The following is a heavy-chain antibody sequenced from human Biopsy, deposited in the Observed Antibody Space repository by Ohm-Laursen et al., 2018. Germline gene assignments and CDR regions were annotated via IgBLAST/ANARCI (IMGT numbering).Heavy chain of an antibody. CDR3: ARGGGYNWNNGWFDP. D-gene: IGHD1/OR15-1a*01. V-gene: IGHV1-69*13. CDR2: IIGIFRTA. Sequence: SVKVSCNASGGTFSSSAITWVRQAPGQGLEWMGGIIGIFRTAHYAQKFQGRVTITADEFMSTAYMELSRLRSEDTAVYYCARGGGYNWNNGWFDPWGQGTLVTVSS. CDR1: GGTFSSSA. J-gene: IGHJ5*02.